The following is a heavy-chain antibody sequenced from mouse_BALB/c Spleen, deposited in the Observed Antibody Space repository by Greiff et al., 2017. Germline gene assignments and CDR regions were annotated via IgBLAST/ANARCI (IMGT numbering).Heavy chain of an antibody. V-gene: IGHV5-6-4*01. CDR2: ISSGGSYT. J-gene: IGHJ4*01. D-gene: IGHD1-1*01. CDR1: GFTFSSYT. Sequence: DVKLVESGGGLVKPGGSLKLSCAASGFTFSSYTMSWVRQTPEKRLEWVATISSGGSYTYYPDSVKGRFTISRDNAKNTLYLQMSSLKSEDTAMYYCTRAGSRKAMDYWGQGTSVTVSS. CDR3: TRAGSRKAMDY.